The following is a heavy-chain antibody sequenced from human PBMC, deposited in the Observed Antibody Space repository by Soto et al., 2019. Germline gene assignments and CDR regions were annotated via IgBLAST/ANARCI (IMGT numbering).Heavy chain of an antibody. D-gene: IGHD3-16*01. CDR1: GGSINSYY. CDR3: ARQTHAWDWYFDL. Sequence: QVQLQESGPGLVKPSETLSLTCTVSGGSINSYYWNWIRQPPGKGLEWIGYISYSGGTNYNPSLTSRLTISVDTSKSQSSLKLSSVTAADTAVYYCARQTHAWDWYFDLWGRGTLVTVSS. J-gene: IGHJ2*01. CDR2: ISYSGGT. V-gene: IGHV4-59*08.